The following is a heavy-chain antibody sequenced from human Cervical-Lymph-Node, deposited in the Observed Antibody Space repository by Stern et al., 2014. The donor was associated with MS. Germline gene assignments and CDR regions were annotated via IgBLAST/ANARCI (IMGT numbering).Heavy chain of an antibody. V-gene: IGHV1-2*02. CDR1: GYSFTAYY. CDR3: ARERHSMDV. CDR2: IYPNSGGT. Sequence: QVQLGQSGAEVKKPGASVKVSCKASGYSFTAYYMHWVRQAPGQGHEWMGWIYPNSGGTKSAQNFQGRVTMTRDTSISTFYMELSGLTSDDTAVFYCARERHSMDVWGQGTTVTFSS. J-gene: IGHJ6*02.